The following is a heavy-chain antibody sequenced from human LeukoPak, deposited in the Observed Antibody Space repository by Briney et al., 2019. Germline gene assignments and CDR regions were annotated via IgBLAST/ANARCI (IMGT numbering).Heavy chain of an antibody. V-gene: IGHV4-59*01. Sequence: SETLSLICTVSGGSISRYYWSWIRQPPGKGLEWIGYIYYSGSTNYNPSLKSQVTISVDTSHNQFSLKLSSVTAADTAVYYCARIYGDYSTWAFDIWGQGTMVIVSS. CDR3: ARIYGDYSTWAFDI. CDR2: IYYSGST. D-gene: IGHD4-17*01. J-gene: IGHJ3*02. CDR1: GGSISRYY.